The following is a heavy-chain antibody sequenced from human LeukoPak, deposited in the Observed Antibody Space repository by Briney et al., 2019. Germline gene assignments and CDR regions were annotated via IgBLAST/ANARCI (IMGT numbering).Heavy chain of an antibody. J-gene: IGHJ4*02. CDR1: GASISSSNW. CDR2: IYHAGTT. Sequence: PSETLSLTCTVSGASISSSNWWSWARQPPGKGLEWIGEIYHAGTTNYNPSLKSRVTISVDNSRNQFSLKLTSVTAADTAVYFCLRIYCSSTSCHYFDYWGQGTLVTVSS. V-gene: IGHV4-4*02. CDR3: LRIYCSSTSCHYFDY. D-gene: IGHD2-2*01.